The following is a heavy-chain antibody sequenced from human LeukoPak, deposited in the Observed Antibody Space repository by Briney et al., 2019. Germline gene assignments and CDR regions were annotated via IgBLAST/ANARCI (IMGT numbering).Heavy chain of an antibody. J-gene: IGHJ3*02. CDR2: ISSSSSYI. CDR1: GFTSSSYS. D-gene: IGHD3-16*01. Sequence: PGGSPRLSRAASGFTSSSYSMNWVREAPGYGMVRGSSISSSSSYIYYAESVKGRFTISRDNAKNSLYMQMNSLRAEETAVYYCARDGCYDYVGGSPRGAFDIWGQGAMVTVSS. V-gene: IGHV3-21*01. CDR3: ARDGCYDYVGGSPRGAFDI.